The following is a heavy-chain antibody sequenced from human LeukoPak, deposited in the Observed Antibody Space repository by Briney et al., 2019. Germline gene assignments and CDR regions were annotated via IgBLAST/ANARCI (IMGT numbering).Heavy chain of an antibody. Sequence: SETLSLTCTVSGGSISSSSYYWGWIRQPPGKGLEWIGSIYYSGSTYYNPSLKSRVTISVDTSKNQFSLKLSSVTAADTAVYYCARHSRAAAATHFGYWGQGTLVTVSS. CDR3: ARHSRAAAATHFGY. V-gene: IGHV4-39*07. D-gene: IGHD6-13*01. J-gene: IGHJ4*02. CDR1: GGSISSSSYY. CDR2: IYYSGST.